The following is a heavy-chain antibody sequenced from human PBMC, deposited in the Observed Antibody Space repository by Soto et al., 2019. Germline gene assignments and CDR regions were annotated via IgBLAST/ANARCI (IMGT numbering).Heavy chain of an antibody. D-gene: IGHD3-3*01. CDR3: ARDGRFLEWLPDDY. CDR1: VYTFTSYG. J-gene: IGHJ4*02. CDR2: ISAYNGNT. Sequence: ASVKVSCEASVYTFTSYGISWVRQAPGQGLEWMGWISAYNGNTSYAQKLQGRVTMTTDTPTSTAYMELRSLRSDDTAVYYCARDGRFLEWLPDDYWGQGTLVTVSS. V-gene: IGHV1-18*01.